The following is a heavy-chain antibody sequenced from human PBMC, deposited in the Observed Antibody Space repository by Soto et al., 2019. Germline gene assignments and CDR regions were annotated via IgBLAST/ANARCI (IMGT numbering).Heavy chain of an antibody. CDR2: ISYDGSNK. J-gene: IGHJ6*02. V-gene: IGHV3-30-3*01. Sequence: QVQLVESGGGVVQPGRSLRLPCAASGFTFSSYAMHWVRQAPGKGLEWVAVISYDGSNKYYADSVKGRFTISRDNSKNTQYLQMNSLRAEDTAVYYCARINGDGRFRVGELLSYYYYGMDVWGQGTTVTVSS. CDR1: GFTFSSYA. CDR3: ARINGDGRFRVGELLSYYYYGMDV. D-gene: IGHD3-10*01.